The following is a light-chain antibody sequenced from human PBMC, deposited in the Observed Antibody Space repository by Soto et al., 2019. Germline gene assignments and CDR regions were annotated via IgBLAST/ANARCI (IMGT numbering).Light chain of an antibody. J-gene: IGLJ3*02. CDR2: EDN. CDR3: QSYDATNQV. CDR1: SGSIASNY. V-gene: IGLV6-57*01. Sequence: NFMLTQPHSVSESPGKTVIISCTRSSGSIASNYVQWYQQRPGSSPTTVIYEDNQRPSGVPDRFSGSIDSSSNSASLPISGLETEDEADYFCQSYDATNQVFGGGTKLPVL.